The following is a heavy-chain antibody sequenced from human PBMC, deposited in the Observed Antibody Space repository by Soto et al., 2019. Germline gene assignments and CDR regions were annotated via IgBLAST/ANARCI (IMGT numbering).Heavy chain of an antibody. Sequence: QVQLVESGGGVVQPGRSLRLSCAASGFTFSSYGMHWVRQAPSKGLEWVAVISYDGSNKYYADSVKGRFTISRDNSKNTLYLQMNSLRAEDTAVFYCAKDLGHGRRGAFDIWGQGTMVTVSS. J-gene: IGHJ3*02. CDR2: ISYDGSNK. CDR3: AKDLGHGRRGAFDI. D-gene: IGHD7-27*01. CDR1: GFTFSSYG. V-gene: IGHV3-30*18.